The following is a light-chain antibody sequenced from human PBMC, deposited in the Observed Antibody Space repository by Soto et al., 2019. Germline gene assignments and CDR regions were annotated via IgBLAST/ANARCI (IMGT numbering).Light chain of an antibody. Sequence: QTVVTQSSSASASLGSSVKLTCTLSSGYSNYIIAWHQQQPGKAPRYLMKLEGSGSYNKGSGVPDRFSGSSSGADRYLTISNLQFEGEADYYCETWDSNPWVFGGGTKLTVL. J-gene: IGLJ2*01. CDR2: LEGSGSY. CDR1: SGYSNYI. CDR3: ETWDSNPWV. V-gene: IGLV4-60*02.